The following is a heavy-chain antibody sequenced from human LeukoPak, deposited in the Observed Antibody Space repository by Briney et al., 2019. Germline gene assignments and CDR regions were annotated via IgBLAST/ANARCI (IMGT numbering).Heavy chain of an antibody. Sequence: ASVKVSCKASGYTFTSYDINWVRQATGQGLEWMGWMNPNSGNTGYAQKFQGRVTMTRNTSISTAYMELSSLRSEDTAVYYCARARGYSYGKNWFDPWGQGTLVTVSS. CDR3: ARARGYSYGKNWFDP. D-gene: IGHD5-18*01. J-gene: IGHJ5*02. V-gene: IGHV1-8*01. CDR2: MNPNSGNT. CDR1: GYTFTSYD.